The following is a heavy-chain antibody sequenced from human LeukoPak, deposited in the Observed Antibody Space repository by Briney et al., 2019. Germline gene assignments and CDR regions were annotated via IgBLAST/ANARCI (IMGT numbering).Heavy chain of an antibody. V-gene: IGHV3-7*01. CDR1: GFTFSSFW. J-gene: IGHJ4*02. CDR2: IKQDGSEK. D-gene: IGHD3-3*01. CDR3: ARDRNTDFWSGYYTNYFDD. Sequence: PGGSLRLSCAASGFTFSSFWMTWVRQAPGKGLEWVATIKQDGSEKYYVDSVKGRFTISRDNAKNSLYLHMNSLRAGDTAVYYCARDRNTDFWSGYYTNYFDDWGQGTLVSVSS.